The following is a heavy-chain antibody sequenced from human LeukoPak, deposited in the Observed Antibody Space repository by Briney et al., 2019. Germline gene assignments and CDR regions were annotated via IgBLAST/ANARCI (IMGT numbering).Heavy chain of an antibody. V-gene: IGHV4-31*03. D-gene: IGHD3-10*01. CDR2: IYYSGST. CDR1: GGSISSGGYY. Sequence: SQTLSLTSTVSGGSISSGGYYWSWIRQHPGKGLEWIGYIYYSGSTYYNPSLKSRVTISVDTSKNQFSLKLSSVTAADTAVYYCARTFGELSPFDYWGQGTLVTVSS. CDR3: ARTFGELSPFDY. J-gene: IGHJ4*02.